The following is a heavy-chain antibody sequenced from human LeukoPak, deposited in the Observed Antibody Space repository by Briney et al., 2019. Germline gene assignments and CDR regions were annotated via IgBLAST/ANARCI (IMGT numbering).Heavy chain of an antibody. CDR1: GFTFSRYW. CDR3: ASEEGGLDV. Sequence: SGGSLRLSCAASGFTFSRYWMHWVRQAPGKGLVWVSRIKTDGSYTSYADSVKGRFTISRDNAKSTLFLQVNGLRGEDTAIYYCASEEGGLDVWGQGTTVTVSS. J-gene: IGHJ6*02. CDR2: IKTDGSYT. V-gene: IGHV3-74*01.